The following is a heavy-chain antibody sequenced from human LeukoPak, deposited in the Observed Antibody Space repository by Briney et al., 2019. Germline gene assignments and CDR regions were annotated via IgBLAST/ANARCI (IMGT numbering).Heavy chain of an antibody. CDR2: ISGSGGAT. J-gene: IGHJ4*02. Sequence: GGSLRLSCAAAGFTFRSYGMSWVRQAPGKGLEWVSGISGSGGATYYADSVKGRFTISRDNSKNTLYLQMNSLRAEDTAVYYCAKVGGGSYYYFDYWGQGTLVTVSS. CDR1: GFTFRSYG. V-gene: IGHV3-23*01. CDR3: AKVGGGSYYYFDY. D-gene: IGHD1-26*01.